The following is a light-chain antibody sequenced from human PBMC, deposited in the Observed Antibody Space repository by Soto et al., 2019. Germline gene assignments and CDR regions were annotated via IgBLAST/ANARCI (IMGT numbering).Light chain of an antibody. CDR2: KAS. CDR3: QQYSTYPWT. Sequence: DIQMTQSPSTLSASVGDRVTITCRASQTISTLLAWYQQRPGKAPNLLIYKASSLERGVPSRCSGSGSGTEFTLTISSLQPDDFATYFCQQYSTYPWTFGQGTKVEVK. J-gene: IGKJ1*01. V-gene: IGKV1-5*03. CDR1: QTISTL.